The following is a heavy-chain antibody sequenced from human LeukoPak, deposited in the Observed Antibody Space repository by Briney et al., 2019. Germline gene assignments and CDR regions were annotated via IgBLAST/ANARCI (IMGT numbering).Heavy chain of an antibody. D-gene: IGHD4-17*01. J-gene: IGHJ4*02. CDR1: GYTFISYD. CDR3: TRGRYGDYGYDY. Sequence: ASVRVSCKASGYTFISYDINWVRQATGQGLEWMGRMNPYSTNTDYAQQFQDRVIMTRNTSINTAYMELASLQSDDTAVYYCTRGRYGDYGYDYWGQGTLVTVSS. CDR2: MNPYSTNT. V-gene: IGHV1-8*02.